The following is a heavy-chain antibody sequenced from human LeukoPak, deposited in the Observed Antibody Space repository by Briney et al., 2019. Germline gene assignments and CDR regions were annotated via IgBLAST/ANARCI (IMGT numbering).Heavy chain of an antibody. CDR1: GGTFSSYT. D-gene: IGHD2-2*01. CDR3: ATHCSSTSCYAGSFDY. V-gene: IGHV1-69*02. Sequence: SSVKVSCKASGGTFSSYTISWVRQAPGQGLEWMGRIIPILGIANYAQKFQGRVPITADKSTSTAYMELSSLRSEDTAVYYCATHCSSTSCYAGSFDYWGRGTRATVSS. CDR2: IIPILGIA. J-gene: IGHJ4*02.